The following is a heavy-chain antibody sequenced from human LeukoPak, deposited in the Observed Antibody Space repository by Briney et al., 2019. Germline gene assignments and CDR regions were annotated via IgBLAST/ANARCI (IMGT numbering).Heavy chain of an antibody. J-gene: IGHJ4*02. CDR2: IRYDGSNK. CDR1: GFTLSSYG. V-gene: IGHV3-30*02. CDR3: AKGRGVDRVFWSGYNFDY. D-gene: IGHD3-3*01. Sequence: PGGSLRLSCAASGFTLSSYGMHWVRQAPGKGLEWVAFIRYDGSNKYYADSVKGRFTISRDNSKNTLYLQMNSLRAEDTAVYYCAKGRGVDRVFWSGYNFDYWGQGTLVTVSS.